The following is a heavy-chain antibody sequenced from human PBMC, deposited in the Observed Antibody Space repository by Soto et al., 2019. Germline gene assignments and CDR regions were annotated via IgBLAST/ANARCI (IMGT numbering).Heavy chain of an antibody. CDR3: AKEGGNHYYYYALDV. CDR2: TFYRSKWYN. Sequence: PSQTLSLTCAISGDSVSSNNAAWNWIRQSPSRGLEWLGRTFYRSKWYNDYAVSVKGRITINPDTSKNQFSLQLNSVTPEDTAVYYCAKEGGNHYYYYALDVWXQGTTVTVSS. V-gene: IGHV6-1*01. D-gene: IGHD1-26*01. CDR1: GDSVSSNNAA. J-gene: IGHJ6*02.